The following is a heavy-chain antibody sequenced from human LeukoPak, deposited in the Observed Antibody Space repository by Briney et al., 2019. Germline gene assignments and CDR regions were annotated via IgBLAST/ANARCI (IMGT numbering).Heavy chain of an antibody. CDR2: INHSGST. D-gene: IGHD1-14*01. CDR3: ARRPDPADY. V-gene: IGHV4-4*02. CDR1: GGSISSSNW. Sequence: PSGTLSLTCAVSGGSISSSNWWNWVRQTPGKGLEWIGEINHSGSTNYNPSLKSRVTISVDTSKNQFSLKLSSVTAADTAVYYCARRPDPADYWGQGTLVTVSS. J-gene: IGHJ4*02.